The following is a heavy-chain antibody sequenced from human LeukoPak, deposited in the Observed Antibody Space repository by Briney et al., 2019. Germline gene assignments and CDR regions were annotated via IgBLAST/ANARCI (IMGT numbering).Heavy chain of an antibody. V-gene: IGHV5-51*01. Sequence: GESLKISCKGSGYSFTSYWIGWVRQMPGKGLEWMGIIYPGDSDTRYSPSFQGQVAISADKSISTAYLQWSSLKASDTAMYYCARRTYYYDSSGYYSGAGYWFDPWGQGTLVTVSS. J-gene: IGHJ5*02. D-gene: IGHD3-22*01. CDR2: IYPGDSDT. CDR3: ARRTYYYDSSGYYSGAGYWFDP. CDR1: GYSFTSYW.